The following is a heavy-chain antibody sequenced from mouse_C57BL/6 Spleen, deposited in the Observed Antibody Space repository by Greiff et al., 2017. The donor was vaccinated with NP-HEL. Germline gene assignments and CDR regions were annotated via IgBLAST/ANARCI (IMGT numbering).Heavy chain of an antibody. J-gene: IGHJ3*01. CDR1: GYAFTNYL. CDR3: ARSLTTVVPFAY. Sequence: QVQLQQSGAELVRPGTSVKVSCKASGYAFTNYLIAWVKKRPGQGLEWIGVINPGSGGTNYNEKFKGKATLTADKSSSTAYMQLSSLTSEDSAVYFCARSLTTVVPFAYWGQGTLVTVSA. V-gene: IGHV1-54*01. CDR2: INPGSGGT. D-gene: IGHD1-1*01.